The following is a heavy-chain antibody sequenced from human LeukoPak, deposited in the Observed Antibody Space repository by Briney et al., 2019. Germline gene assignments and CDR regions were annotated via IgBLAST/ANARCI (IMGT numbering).Heavy chain of an antibody. Sequence: GGSLRLSCAASGFTFSTYEMNWVRQAPGKGLEWLSYINSRGSTIYYADSVKGRFTISRDNAKNSLFLQMNSLRAEDTAVYYCAELGITMIGGVWGKGTTVTISS. D-gene: IGHD3-10*02. CDR3: AELGITMIGGV. V-gene: IGHV3-48*03. CDR2: INSRGSTI. CDR1: GFTFSTYE. J-gene: IGHJ6*04.